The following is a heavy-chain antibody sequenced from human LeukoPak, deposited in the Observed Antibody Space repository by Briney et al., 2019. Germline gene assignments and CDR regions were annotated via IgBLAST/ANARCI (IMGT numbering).Heavy chain of an antibody. D-gene: IGHD3-10*01. CDR2: INPNSGGT. V-gene: IGHV1-2*02. CDR3: ARAVTMVRGVIPPLYH. Sequence: ASVKVSCKASGYTFTGYYMHWVRQAPGQGLEWMGWINPNSGGTNYAQKFQGRVTMTRDTSISTAYMELSRLRSDDTAVYYCARAVTMVRGVIPPLYHWGQGTLVTVSS. J-gene: IGHJ5*02. CDR1: GYTFTGYY.